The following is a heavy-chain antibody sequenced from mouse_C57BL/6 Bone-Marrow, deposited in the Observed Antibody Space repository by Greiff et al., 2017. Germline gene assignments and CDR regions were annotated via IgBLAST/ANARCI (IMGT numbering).Heavy chain of an antibody. CDR3: AREAFYGYHAMDY. CDR1: GYTFTSYG. CDR2: IYIGIGYT. Sequence: EVKLMESGAELVRPGSSVQMSCKTSGYTFTSYGINWVKQRPGQGLEWIGYIYIGIGYTEYNVKFKGKATLTSDTSSSTAYMQLSSLTSEDSAIYVCAREAFYGYHAMDYWGQGTSVTVSS. D-gene: IGHD2-10*01. V-gene: IGHV1-58*01. J-gene: IGHJ4*01.